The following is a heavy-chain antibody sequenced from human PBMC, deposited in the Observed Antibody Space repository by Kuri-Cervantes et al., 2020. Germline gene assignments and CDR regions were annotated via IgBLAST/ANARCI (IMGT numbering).Heavy chain of an antibody. Sequence: GGSLRLSCAASGFTFSRYAMTWVRQAPGKGLEWVSAISESGGTTYYADSVKGRFTISRDNSKNTLYLQMNSLRAEDTAVYYCAKDHFGNSKLFDSWGQGTLVTVSS. CDR3: AKDHFGNSKLFDS. CDR1: GFTFSRYA. J-gene: IGHJ4*02. D-gene: IGHD1-1*01. CDR2: ISESGGTT. V-gene: IGHV3-23*01.